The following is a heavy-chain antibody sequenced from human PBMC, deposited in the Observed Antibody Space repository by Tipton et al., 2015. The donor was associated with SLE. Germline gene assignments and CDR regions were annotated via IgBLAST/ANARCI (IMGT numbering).Heavy chain of an antibody. D-gene: IGHD5-12*01. CDR3: ARRLTRYSGYDYFDY. J-gene: IGHJ4*02. CDR1: GYSISSGYY. V-gene: IGHV4-38-2*02. Sequence: TLSLTCTVSGYSISSGYYWGWIRQPPGKGLEWIGGIYHSGSTYYNPSLKSRVTISVDTSKNQFSLKLSSVTAADTAVYYCARRLTRYSGYDYFDYWGQGTLVTVSS. CDR2: IYHSGST.